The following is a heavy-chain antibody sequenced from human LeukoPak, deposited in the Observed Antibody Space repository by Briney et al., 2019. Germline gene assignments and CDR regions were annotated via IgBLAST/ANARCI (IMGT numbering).Heavy chain of an antibody. CDR1: GGSISSYY. D-gene: IGHD6-13*01. Sequence: SETLSLTCTVSGGSISSYYWSWIRQPPGKGLEWIGYIYYSGSTNYNPSLKSRVTISVDTSKNQFSLKLSSVTAADTAVYYCAREKHGAAWADAFDIWGQGTMVTVSS. CDR2: IYYSGST. J-gene: IGHJ3*02. CDR3: AREKHGAAWADAFDI. V-gene: IGHV4-59*01.